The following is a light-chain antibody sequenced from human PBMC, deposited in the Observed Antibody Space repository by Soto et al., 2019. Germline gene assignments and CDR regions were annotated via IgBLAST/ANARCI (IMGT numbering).Light chain of an antibody. J-gene: IGLJ1*01. CDR1: SSDVGRYNY. Sequence: QSALTQPASVSAFPGQSITISCTGTSSDVGRYNYVSWYQQYPGKAPNLILYDVSKRPSGVADRFAGSKSGNTASLTISGLQPEDEADYYCSSYKSSSTYLFGTGTKVTVL. CDR3: SSYKSSSTYL. CDR2: DVS. V-gene: IGLV2-14*03.